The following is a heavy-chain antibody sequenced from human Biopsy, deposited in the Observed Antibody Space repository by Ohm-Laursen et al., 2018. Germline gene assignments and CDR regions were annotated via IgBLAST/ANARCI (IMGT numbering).Heavy chain of an antibody. D-gene: IGHD3-22*01. Sequence: SDTLSLTCGVSGDSISSYYWSWIRQPPGKGLEWIGYVYYTGSTDYNPSLQSRVTISVDTSKNHFSLRLRSVTPADTAIYYCARDRGYYSDRTVPGYFDLWGRGTLVTVSS. CDR1: GDSISSYY. V-gene: IGHV4-59*01. CDR2: VYYTGST. CDR3: ARDRGYYSDRTVPGYFDL. J-gene: IGHJ2*01.